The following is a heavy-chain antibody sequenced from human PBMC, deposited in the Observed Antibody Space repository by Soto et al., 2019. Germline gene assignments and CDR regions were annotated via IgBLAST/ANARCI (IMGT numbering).Heavy chain of an antibody. V-gene: IGHV3-23*01. D-gene: IGHD3-10*01. J-gene: IGHJ4*02. CDR3: ARGFSAGKGSPPDY. Sequence: EVRLLESGGGLVQPGGSLRLSCAAAGFTFSNYAMTWGRQAPWKGLEWVSGLNGSGGSTSAADSVKGRFAISRDNSKNTLYLQMNSLGDGDTAVYYCARGFSAGKGSPPDYWGQGTLVTVSS. CDR2: LNGSGGST. CDR1: GFTFSNYA.